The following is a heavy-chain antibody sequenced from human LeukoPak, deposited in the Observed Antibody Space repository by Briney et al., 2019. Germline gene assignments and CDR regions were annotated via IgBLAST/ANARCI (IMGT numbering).Heavy chain of an antibody. J-gene: IGHJ6*03. CDR3: ARNVYCSSTSCYYYYYMDV. CDR2: INPNSGGT. Sequence: ASVKVSCRASGYTFTGYYMHWVRQAPGQGLEWMGWINPNSGGTNYAQKFQGRVTMTRDTSISTAYMELSRLRSDDTAVYYCARNVYCSSTSCYYYYYMDVWGKGTTVTVSS. V-gene: IGHV1-2*02. CDR1: GYTFTGYY. D-gene: IGHD2-2*01.